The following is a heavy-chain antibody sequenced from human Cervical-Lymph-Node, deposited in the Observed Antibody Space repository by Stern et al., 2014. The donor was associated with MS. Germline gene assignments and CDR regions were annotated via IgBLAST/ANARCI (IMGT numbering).Heavy chain of an antibody. J-gene: IGHJ6*02. CDR1: EYTHNNYL. Sequence: QVHLVESGSEVKKPGASVKVSCKASEYTHNNYLIHWVRQAPGQRPDWMGGINPSGATNYAQKVQDRVTMTTDASTSTFYMELSRLRSEDTAVYYCAVRYCSGGRCYSVPDVWGQGTTVIVSS. CDR3: AVRYCSGGRCYSVPDV. CDR2: INPSGAT. D-gene: IGHD2-15*01. V-gene: IGHV1-46*02.